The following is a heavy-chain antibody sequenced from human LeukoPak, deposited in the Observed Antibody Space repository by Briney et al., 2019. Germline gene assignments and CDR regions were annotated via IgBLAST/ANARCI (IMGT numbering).Heavy chain of an antibody. CDR1: GGSISSSSYY. V-gene: IGHV4-39*07. CDR3: AREGPPYGDHYFDY. Sequence: SETLSLTCTVSGGSISSSSYYWGWIRQPPGKGLEWIGSIYYSGSTYYNPSLKSRVAIPVDTSKNQFSLKLSSVTAADTAVYYCAREGPPYGDHYFDYWGQGTLVTVSS. J-gene: IGHJ4*02. D-gene: IGHD4-17*01. CDR2: IYYSGST.